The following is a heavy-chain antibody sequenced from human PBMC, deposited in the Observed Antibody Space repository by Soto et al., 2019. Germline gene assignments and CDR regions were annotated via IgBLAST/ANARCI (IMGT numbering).Heavy chain of an antibody. J-gene: IGHJ4*02. CDR1: GGSISSGGYY. D-gene: IGHD3-22*01. Sequence: QVQLQESGPGLVKPSQTLSLTCTVSGGSISSGGYYWSWIRQHPGKGLEWIGYIYYSGSTYYNPSLKRPVTISVDTSKTQFSLKLRSVTAADTAVYYCARVVAITRRYYFDYWGQGTLVTVSS. CDR2: IYYSGST. V-gene: IGHV4-31*01. CDR3: ARVVAITRRYYFDY.